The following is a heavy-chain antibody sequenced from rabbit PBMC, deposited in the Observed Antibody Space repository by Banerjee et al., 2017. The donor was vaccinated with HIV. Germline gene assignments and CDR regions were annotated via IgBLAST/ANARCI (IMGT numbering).Heavy chain of an antibody. D-gene: IGHD8-1*01. V-gene: IGHV1S43*01. J-gene: IGHJ4*01. Sequence: QEQLEESGGGLVKPEGSLTLTCKASGFDLSSYYYMCWVRQAPGKGLEWIGCIATGSGRTYYASWVNGRFTISRSTSLNTVDLKMTSLTAADTATYFCYRNYAGITYYFDLWGQGTLVTVS. CDR1: GFDLSSYYY. CDR3: YRNYAGITYYFDL. CDR2: IATGSGRT.